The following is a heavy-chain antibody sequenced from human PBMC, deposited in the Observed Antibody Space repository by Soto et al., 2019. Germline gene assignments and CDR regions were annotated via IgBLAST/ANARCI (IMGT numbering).Heavy chain of an antibody. CDR3: ARGGTIFGVVIISNWFDP. J-gene: IGHJ5*02. CDR2: INPSGGST. V-gene: IGHV1-46*01. D-gene: IGHD3-3*01. Sequence: ASVKVSCKAPADTFTSYYMHWVRQAPGQGLEWMGIINPSGGSTSYAQKFQGRVAMTRDTSTSTVYMELSSLRSEDTAVYYCARGGTIFGVVIISNWFDPWGQGTLVTVSS. CDR1: ADTFTSYY.